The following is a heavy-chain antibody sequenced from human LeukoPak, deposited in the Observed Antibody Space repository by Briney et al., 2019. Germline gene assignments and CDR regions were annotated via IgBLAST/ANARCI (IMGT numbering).Heavy chain of an antibody. CDR1: GFTFSSYS. CDR2: ISSSSSTI. Sequence: QPGGSLRLSCAASGFTFSSYSMNWVRQAPGKGLEWVSYISSSSSTIYYADSVKGRFTISRDNAKNSLYLQMNSLRAEDTAVYYCARVTSPPVVVKTDGWFDPWGQGTLVTVSS. D-gene: IGHD3-22*01. CDR3: ARVTSPPVVVKTDGWFDP. J-gene: IGHJ5*02. V-gene: IGHV3-48*01.